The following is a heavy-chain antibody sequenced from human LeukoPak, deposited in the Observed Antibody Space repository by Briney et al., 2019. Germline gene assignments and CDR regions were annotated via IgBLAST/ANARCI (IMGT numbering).Heavy chain of an antibody. Sequence: ASVKASCKASGYTSTSYGTSWVRQAPGQGLEWMGWTSAYNGNTNYAQKLQGRVTMTTDTSTSTAYMELRSLRSDDTAVYYCARDRVDTAMVTHFDYWGQGNLVTVSS. CDR1: GYTSTSYG. V-gene: IGHV1-18*01. CDR2: TSAYNGNT. D-gene: IGHD5-18*01. J-gene: IGHJ4*02. CDR3: ARDRVDTAMVTHFDY.